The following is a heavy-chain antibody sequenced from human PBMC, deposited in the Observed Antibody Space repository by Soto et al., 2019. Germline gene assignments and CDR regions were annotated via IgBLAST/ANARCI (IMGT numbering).Heavy chain of an antibody. CDR1: GYTFTSYD. CDR3: ARGLDTAMVDYYYYMDV. D-gene: IGHD5-18*01. Sequence: QVQLVQSGAEVKKPGASVKVSCKASGYTFTSYDINWVRQATGQGLEWMGWMNPNSGNTGYAQKFQGRVIMTRNTSISTAYMELSSLRSEDTAVYYCARGLDTAMVDYYYYMDVWGKGTTVTVSS. V-gene: IGHV1-8*01. CDR2: MNPNSGNT. J-gene: IGHJ6*03.